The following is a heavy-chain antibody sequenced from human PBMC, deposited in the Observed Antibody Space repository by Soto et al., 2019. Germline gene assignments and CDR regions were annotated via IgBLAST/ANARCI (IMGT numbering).Heavy chain of an antibody. V-gene: IGHV5-51*01. CDR2: IYPGDSDT. CDR3: AGGGVRGVITRTRDYYGMDV. J-gene: IGHJ6*02. Sequence: GESLKISCKGTGYSFTSYWIGWVRQMPGKGLEWMGIIYPGDSDTRYSPSFQGQVTISADKSISTAYLQWSSLKASDTAMYYCAGGGVRGVITRTRDYYGMDVWGQGTTVTVSS. D-gene: IGHD3-10*01. CDR1: GYSFTSYW.